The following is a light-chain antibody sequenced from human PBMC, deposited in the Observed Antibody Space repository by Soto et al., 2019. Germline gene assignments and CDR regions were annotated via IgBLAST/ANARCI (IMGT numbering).Light chain of an antibody. CDR1: SSNIGTNT. V-gene: IGLV1-44*01. Sequence: QSVLTQPPSASGTPRQRVTISCSGSSSNIGTNTVIWYQQLPGAAPKLLIYSDNQRPSGVPDRFSGSKSGTSASLAISGLQSEDEADYFCAAWDVSLVVFGGGTKLTVL. J-gene: IGLJ2*01. CDR3: AAWDVSLVV. CDR2: SDN.